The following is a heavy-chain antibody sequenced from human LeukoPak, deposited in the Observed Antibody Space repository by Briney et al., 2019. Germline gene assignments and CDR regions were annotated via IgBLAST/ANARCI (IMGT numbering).Heavy chain of an antibody. CDR1: GYTFTSYY. V-gene: IGHV1-46*01. D-gene: IGHD6-13*01. Sequence: ASVKVSCNASGYTFTSYYLHWVRQAPGQRPEWMGIIYTNDGSARYAQKFQGRVTMTRDTSTGTVYMELSSLSSDDTAVYYCARARAAAGAQYFQHWGQGTLVSAS. J-gene: IGHJ1*01. CDR3: ARARAAAGAQYFQH. CDR2: IYTNDGSA.